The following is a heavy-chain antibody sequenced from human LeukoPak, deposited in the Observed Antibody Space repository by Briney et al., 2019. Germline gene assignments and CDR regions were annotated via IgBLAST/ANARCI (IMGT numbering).Heavy chain of an antibody. CDR1: GFTFSNYA. J-gene: IGHJ4*02. D-gene: IGHD6-13*01. CDR2: VSGGGGST. Sequence: QPGGSLRLSCGASGFTFSNYAMSWVRQAPGKGLEWVSGVSGGGGSTYYADSVKGRFTISRDNAKNSLFLQMNSLRAEDTAVYYCARDIATAGHLAFDYWGQGTLVTVSS. CDR3: ARDIATAGHLAFDY. V-gene: IGHV3-23*01.